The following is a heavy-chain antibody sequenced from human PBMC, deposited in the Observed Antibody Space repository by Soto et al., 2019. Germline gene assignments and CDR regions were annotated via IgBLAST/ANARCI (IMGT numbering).Heavy chain of an antibody. Sequence: EVQLLESGGGLVQPGGSLRLSCAASGFTLRDYAMTWVRQAPGKGLEWVSSLSGRGGNTYYADSVKGRFTISRANSQNTFFLQGSSLGAEDPATYSCAKPGGVYWYFDLWGRGTLVTVSS. CDR2: LSGRGGNT. CDR1: GFTLRDYA. J-gene: IGHJ2*01. CDR3: AKPGGVYWYFDL. D-gene: IGHD3-3*01. V-gene: IGHV3-23*01.